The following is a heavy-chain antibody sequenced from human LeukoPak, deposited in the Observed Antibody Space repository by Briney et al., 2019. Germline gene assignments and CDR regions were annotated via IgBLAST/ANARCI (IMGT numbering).Heavy chain of an antibody. Sequence: PSETLSLTCTVSGGSISSYYWSWIRQPPGKGLEWIGDIYYSGSANYNPSLKSRVTISVDTSKTQFSLKLSSVTAADTAVYYCARFGIAAAVDYWGQGTLVTVSS. D-gene: IGHD6-13*01. V-gene: IGHV4-59*01. CDR3: ARFGIAAAVDY. J-gene: IGHJ4*02. CDR1: GGSISSYY. CDR2: IYYSGSA.